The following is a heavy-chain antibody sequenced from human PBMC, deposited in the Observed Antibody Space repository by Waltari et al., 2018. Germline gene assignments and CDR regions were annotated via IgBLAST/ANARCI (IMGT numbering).Heavy chain of an antibody. CDR2: ISGGGST. V-gene: IGHV3-23*04. CDR1: GFSFNNYA. Sequence: EVQLVESGGRLVQPGGSLSLSCAASGFSFNNYAMSWVRQAPGKGLEWVSSISGGGSTSYADSVKGRFTISRDNSKNTLYLQMNSLRAEDTAAYYCARAHCSGVTCYRGGFEYWGQGTQVTVSS. J-gene: IGHJ4*02. CDR3: ARAHCSGVTCYRGGFEY. D-gene: IGHD2-15*01.